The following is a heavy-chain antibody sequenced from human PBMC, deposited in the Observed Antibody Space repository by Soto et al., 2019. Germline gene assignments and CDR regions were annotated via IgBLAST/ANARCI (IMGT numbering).Heavy chain of an antibody. CDR1: GFTFSSYA. Sequence: EVQLLESGGGFIQPGGSLRLSCVGSGFTFSSYAMSWVRQAPGKGLEWVSTITGGGDGTNYADSVKGRFTISRDNADDTLYLQMRTLRPDDAAIYYCAQKGPGSLATLCSGRGCHYAFDIRGQGTMVTVSS. CDR2: ITGGGDGT. D-gene: IGHD2-15*01. J-gene: IGHJ3*02. V-gene: IGHV3-23*01. CDR3: AQKGPGSLATLCSGRGCHYAFDI.